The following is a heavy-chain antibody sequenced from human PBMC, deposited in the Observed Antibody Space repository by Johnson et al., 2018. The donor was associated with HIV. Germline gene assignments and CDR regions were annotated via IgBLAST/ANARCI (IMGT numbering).Heavy chain of an antibody. Sequence: MLLVESGGGLVQPGGSLRLSCAASGFTISSYWMGWVRQAPGKGLEWVANIKQDGSEKYYVDSLKGRFTISRDNAKNSLYLQMNSLRAEDTAVYYCATFGGGSFHAFDIWGQGTMVTVSS. V-gene: IGHV3-7*05. CDR3: ATFGGGSFHAFDI. CDR2: IKQDGSEK. J-gene: IGHJ3*02. D-gene: IGHD1-26*01. CDR1: GFTISSYW.